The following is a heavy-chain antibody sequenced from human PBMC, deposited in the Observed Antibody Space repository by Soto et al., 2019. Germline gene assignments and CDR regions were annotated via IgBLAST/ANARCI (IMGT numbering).Heavy chain of an antibody. V-gene: IGHV4-59*08. D-gene: IGHD3-22*01. CDR2: IYYSGST. CDR3: ARHFTYYYDSSGSPFDY. Sequence: SETLSLTCTVSGVSISRYYWSWIRQPPGKGLEWIGYIYYSGSTNYNPSLKSRVTISVDTSKNQFSLKLSSVTAADTAVYYCARHFTYYYDSSGSPFDYWGQGTLVTVSS. J-gene: IGHJ4*02. CDR1: GVSISRYY.